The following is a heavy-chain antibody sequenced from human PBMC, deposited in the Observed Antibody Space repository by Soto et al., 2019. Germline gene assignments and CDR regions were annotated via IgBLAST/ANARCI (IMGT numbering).Heavy chain of an antibody. Sequence: EVQLVESGGDLVQPGRSLRLSCAASGFTFDDYAMHWVRQAPGKGLEWVSGISWNGGRRDYAKSVKGRFTISRDNAKNSLYLQVNSLSTEDTALYYCAKTSGNFEFLSIDFDCWGQGNLVTVSS. D-gene: IGHD6-6*01. V-gene: IGHV3-9*01. J-gene: IGHJ4*02. CDR1: GFTFDDYA. CDR2: ISWNGGRR. CDR3: AKTSGNFEFLSIDFDC.